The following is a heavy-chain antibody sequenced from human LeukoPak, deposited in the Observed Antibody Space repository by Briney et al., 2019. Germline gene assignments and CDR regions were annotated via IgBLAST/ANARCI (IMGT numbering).Heavy chain of an antibody. CDR2: IYYSGST. J-gene: IGHJ3*02. D-gene: IGHD3-22*01. V-gene: IGHV4-39*07. CDR3: AREYYYDSSGYYSQVGDAFDI. CDR1: GGSISSSSYY. Sequence: PSETLSLTCTVSGGSISSSSYYWGWIRQPPGKGLGWIGSIYYSGSTYYNPSLKSRVTISVDTSKNQFSLKLSSVTAADTAVYYCAREYYYDSSGYYSQVGDAFDIWGQGTMVTVSS.